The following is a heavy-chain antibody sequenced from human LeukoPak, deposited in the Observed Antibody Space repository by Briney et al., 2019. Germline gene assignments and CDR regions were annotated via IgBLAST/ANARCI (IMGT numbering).Heavy chain of an antibody. CDR3: ASRYDSSGEFVDY. Sequence: KIPCKGSGYSFTSYWIGWVRQAPGQGLEWMGGIIPIFGTANYAQKFQGRVTITADESTSTAYMELSSLRSEDTAVYYCASRYDSSGEFVDYWGQGTLVTVSS. CDR2: IIPIFGTA. J-gene: IGHJ4*02. CDR1: GYSFTSYW. V-gene: IGHV1-69*01. D-gene: IGHD3-22*01.